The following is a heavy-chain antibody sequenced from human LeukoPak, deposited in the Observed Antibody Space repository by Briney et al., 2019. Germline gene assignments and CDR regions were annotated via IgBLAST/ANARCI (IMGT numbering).Heavy chain of an antibody. CDR2: IYYSGST. CDR3: ARDRNRPGIAVAGNH. D-gene: IGHD6-19*01. V-gene: IGHV4-39*07. Sequence: GSLRLTCAASGFTFSSYSMNWIRQPPGKGLEWIGSIYYSGSTYYNPSLKSRVTISVDTSKNQFSLKLSSVTAADTAVYYCARDRNRPGIAVAGNHWGQGTLVTVSS. CDR1: GFTFSSYS. J-gene: IGHJ1*01.